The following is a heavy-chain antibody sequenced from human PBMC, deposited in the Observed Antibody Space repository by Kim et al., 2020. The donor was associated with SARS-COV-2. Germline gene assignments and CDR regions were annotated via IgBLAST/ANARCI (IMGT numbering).Heavy chain of an antibody. CDR1: GYSFTSYW. Sequence: GESLKISCKGSGYSFTSYWISWVRQMLGKGLEWMGRIDPSDSYTYYSPSFQGHVTISADKSISTAYLQWSSLKASDTAMYYCARLRTGGQYDILTGYYNHYFYYGMDVWGQGTTVTVSS. CDR2: IDPSDSYT. D-gene: IGHD3-9*01. CDR3: ARLRTGGQYDILTGYYNHYFYYGMDV. V-gene: IGHV5-10-1*01. J-gene: IGHJ6*02.